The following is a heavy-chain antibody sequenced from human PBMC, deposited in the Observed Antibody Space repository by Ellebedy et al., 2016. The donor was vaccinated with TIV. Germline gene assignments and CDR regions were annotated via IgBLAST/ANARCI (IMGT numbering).Heavy chain of an antibody. CDR2: ITPGGASI. V-gene: IGHV3-23*01. D-gene: IGHD6-13*01. J-gene: IGHJ6*02. CDR1: GFTLSSYA. CDR3: AKSAGIAVASCMDV. Sequence: PGGSLRLSCAASGFTLSSYAMSWVRQAPGKGLEWVASITPGGASIYYADSVKGRFTGSRDNSRTTLYLQMNSPRADDTAVYYCAKSAGIAVASCMDVWGQGTTVTVSS.